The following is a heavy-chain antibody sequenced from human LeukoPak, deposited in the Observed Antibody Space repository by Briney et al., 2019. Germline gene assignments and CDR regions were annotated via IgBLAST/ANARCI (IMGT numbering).Heavy chain of an antibody. Sequence: SQTLSLTCTVSGGSISSGSYYWSWIRQPAGKGLEWIGRIYTSGSTNYNPSLKSRVTISVDTSKNQFSLKLSSVTAADTAVYYCAKEVDCSSTSCSTNWFDPWGQGTLVTVSS. CDR3: AKEVDCSSTSCSTNWFDP. CDR2: IYTSGST. D-gene: IGHD2-2*01. CDR1: GGSISSGSYY. V-gene: IGHV4-61*02. J-gene: IGHJ5*02.